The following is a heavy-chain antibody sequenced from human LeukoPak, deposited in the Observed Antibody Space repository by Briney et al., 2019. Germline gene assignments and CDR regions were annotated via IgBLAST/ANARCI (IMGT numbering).Heavy chain of an antibody. CDR2: IYPGDSDT. CDR3: ARSSDASYDYVWGSYRPMSLDAFDI. CDR1: GYSFTSYW. D-gene: IGHD3-16*02. J-gene: IGHJ3*02. Sequence: LGESLKISCKGSGYSFTSYWIGWVRQMPGKGLEWMGIIYPGDSDTRYSPSFQGQVTISADKSISTAYLQWSSLKASDTAMYYCARSSDASYDYVWGSYRPMSLDAFDIWGQGTMVTVSS. V-gene: IGHV5-51*01.